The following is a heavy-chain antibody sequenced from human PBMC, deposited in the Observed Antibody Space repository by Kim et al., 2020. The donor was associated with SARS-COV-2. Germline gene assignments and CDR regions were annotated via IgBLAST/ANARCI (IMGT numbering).Heavy chain of an antibody. Sequence: ASVKVSCKASGYTFTGYYIHWVRQAPGQGLEWMGWIDPNSGGTNYALKFKGRVTMIRDTSISTAYMELSSLTSDETAVYYCARDHAAPGPITDDWGQGTLVTVSS. J-gene: IGHJ4*02. CDR1: GYTFTGYY. V-gene: IGHV1-2*02. D-gene: IGHD6-13*01. CDR2: IDPNSGGT. CDR3: ARDHAAPGPITDD.